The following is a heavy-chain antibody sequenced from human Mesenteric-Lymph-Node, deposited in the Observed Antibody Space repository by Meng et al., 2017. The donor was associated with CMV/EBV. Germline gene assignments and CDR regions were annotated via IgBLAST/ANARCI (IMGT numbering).Heavy chain of an antibody. CDR3: ASWERGVIGFSVDV. Sequence: ASVKVSCKASGYTFTAYYLHWVRQAPGQGLEWMGWINPNSGDTTYAQNFQGRVTMTRDTYISAAYMELSRLRSDDTAVYYCASWERGVIGFSVDVWGQGTTVTVSS. CDR2: INPNSGDT. D-gene: IGHD3-10*01. V-gene: IGHV1-2*02. J-gene: IGHJ6*02. CDR1: GYTFTAYY.